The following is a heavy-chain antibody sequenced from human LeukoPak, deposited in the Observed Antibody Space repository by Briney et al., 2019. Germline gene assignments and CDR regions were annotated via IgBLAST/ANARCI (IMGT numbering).Heavy chain of an antibody. CDR3: AREIRSYGSGSYYNRGYYYYYGMDV. D-gene: IGHD3-10*01. Sequence: SETLSLTCAVYGGSFSGYYWSWIRQPPGKGLEWIGEINHSGSTNYNPSLKSRVTISVDTPKNQFSLKLSSVTAADTAVYYCAREIRSYGSGSYYNRGYYYYYGMDVWGKGTTVTVSS. CDR1: GGSFSGYY. J-gene: IGHJ6*04. V-gene: IGHV4-34*01. CDR2: INHSGST.